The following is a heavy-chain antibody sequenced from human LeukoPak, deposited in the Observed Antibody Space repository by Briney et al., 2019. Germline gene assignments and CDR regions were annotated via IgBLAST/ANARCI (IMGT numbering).Heavy chain of an antibody. CDR3: ARANPPGISFFDY. Sequence: GGSLRLSCAASGFTFSDHYMDWVRQAPGKGLEWVSSISSSSSSIYYADSVKGRFTISRDNAKNSLYLQMNSLRAEDTAVYYCARANPPGISFFDYWGQGTLVAVSS. D-gene: IGHD2-15*01. V-gene: IGHV3-21*01. CDR1: GFTFSDHY. CDR2: ISSSSSSI. J-gene: IGHJ4*02.